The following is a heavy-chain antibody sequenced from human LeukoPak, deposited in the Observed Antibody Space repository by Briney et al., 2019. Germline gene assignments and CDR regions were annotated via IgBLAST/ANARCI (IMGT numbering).Heavy chain of an antibody. J-gene: IGHJ4*02. CDR2: INPSGGSA. D-gene: IGHD5-24*01. V-gene: IGHV1-46*01. CDR3: ARGAKRWLQFKTSAGFDF. CDR1: GYTFTSYD. Sequence: ASVKVSCKASGYTFTSYDMHWVRQAPGQGLEWMGIINPSGGSADYAQKFQGRVTMTRDTYTNTFYMELCSLRSEDTAVYYCARGAKRWLQFKTSAGFDFWGQGTLVTVSS.